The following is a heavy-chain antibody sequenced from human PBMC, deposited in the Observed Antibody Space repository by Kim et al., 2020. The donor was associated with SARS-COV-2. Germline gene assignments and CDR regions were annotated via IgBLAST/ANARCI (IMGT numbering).Heavy chain of an antibody. V-gene: IGHV3-23*01. CDR2: ISGSGGST. J-gene: IGHJ4*02. CDR3: AKGPHYGDYQTFVYY. D-gene: IGHD4-17*01. Sequence: GGSLRISCAASGFTFSSYAMSWVRQAPGKGLEWVSAISGSGGSTYYADSVKGRFTISRDNSKNTLYLQMNSLRAEDTAVYYCAKGPHYGDYQTFVYYWGQGTLVTVSS. CDR1: GFTFSSYA.